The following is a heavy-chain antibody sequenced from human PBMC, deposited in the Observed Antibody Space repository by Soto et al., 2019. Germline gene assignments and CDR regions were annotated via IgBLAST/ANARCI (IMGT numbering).Heavy chain of an antibody. D-gene: IGHD7-27*01. CDR3: AKDLRTNWYTAFHI. J-gene: IGHJ3*02. CDR2: ITPSSGGT. CDR1: GYTFTEYY. V-gene: IGHV1-2*02. Sequence: GASVEVSCKASGYTFTEYYIHWVLQAPGQGLEWMGWITPSSGGTNYAQKFQGRVTMTRDTSISTAYMEPSRLRSDDTAVYYCAKDLRTNWYTAFHICGQGTLVTVSS.